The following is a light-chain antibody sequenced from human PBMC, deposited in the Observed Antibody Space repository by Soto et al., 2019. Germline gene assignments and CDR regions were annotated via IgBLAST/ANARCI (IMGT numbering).Light chain of an antibody. CDR2: ANN. CDR3: AAWDDSLNGYV. Sequence: QSALTQPPSASGTPGQRVTISCSGSSSNIASNTVNWYQQLPGTAPKLLIHANNQRPSGVPDRFSGSKSGTSASLAISWLQSEEADYYCAAWDDSLNGYVFGTGTKV. J-gene: IGLJ1*01. V-gene: IGLV1-44*01. CDR1: SSNIASNT.